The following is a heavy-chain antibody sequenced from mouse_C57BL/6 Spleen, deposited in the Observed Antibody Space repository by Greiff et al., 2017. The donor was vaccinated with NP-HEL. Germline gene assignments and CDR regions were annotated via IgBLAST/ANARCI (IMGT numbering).Heavy chain of an antibody. V-gene: IGHV1-5*01. CDR1: GYTFTSYW. J-gene: IGHJ1*03. CDR2: IYPGNSDT. D-gene: IGHD1-1*01. Sequence: EVQRVESGTVLARPGASVKMSCKTSGYTFTSYWMHWVKQRPGQGLEWIGAIYPGNSDTSYNQKFKGKAKLTAVTSASTAYMELSSLTNEDSAVYYCTRDTTVVANWYFDVWGTGTTVTVSS. CDR3: TRDTTVVANWYFDV.